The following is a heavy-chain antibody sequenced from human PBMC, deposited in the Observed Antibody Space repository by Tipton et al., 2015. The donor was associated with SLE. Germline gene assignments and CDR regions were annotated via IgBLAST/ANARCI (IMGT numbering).Heavy chain of an antibody. CDR3: ARFFWTGYPPA. V-gene: IGHV4-34*01. Sequence: TLPLTCAVYGGSFSGYYWSWIRQPPGKGLEWIGEINHSGSTNYNPSLKSRVTISVDTSKNQFSLKLSSVTAADTAVYYCARFFWTGYPPAWGQGTLVTVSS. J-gene: IGHJ4*02. CDR2: INHSGST. CDR1: GGSFSGYY. D-gene: IGHD3/OR15-3a*01.